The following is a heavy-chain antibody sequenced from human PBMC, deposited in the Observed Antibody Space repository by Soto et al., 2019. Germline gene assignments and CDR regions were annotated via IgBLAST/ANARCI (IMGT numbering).Heavy chain of an antibody. J-gene: IGHJ6*02. V-gene: IGHV1-2*02. Sequence: QVQLLQSGAEVKRPGASVKVSCKAIGYTFTGQFMHWVRQAPGQGLEWMGWINPNSGAANFAQKFQGRVAMTRDTSINTAYMELRSLRSDDTAMYYCTRVGHITNYGMAVWGQGTTVTVSS. CDR3: TRVGHITNYGMAV. CDR2: INPNSGAA. CDR1: GYTFTGQF. D-gene: IGHD1-26*01.